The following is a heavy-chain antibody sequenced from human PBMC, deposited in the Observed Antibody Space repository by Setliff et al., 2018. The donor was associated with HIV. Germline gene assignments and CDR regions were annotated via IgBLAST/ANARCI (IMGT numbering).Heavy chain of an antibody. V-gene: IGHV4-59*01. J-gene: IGHJ6*03. D-gene: IGHD6-19*01. CDR3: ARGSAYSSGWYNDYYYMDV. CDR2: IYDSGST. CDR1: GGSISSDY. Sequence: NPSETLSLTCTVSGGSISSDYWSWIRQPPGKGMEWIGFIYDSGSTNYNPSLESRVTISVDTSKNQFSLKLSSVTAADTAVYYCARGSAYSSGWYNDYYYMDVWGKGTRSPS.